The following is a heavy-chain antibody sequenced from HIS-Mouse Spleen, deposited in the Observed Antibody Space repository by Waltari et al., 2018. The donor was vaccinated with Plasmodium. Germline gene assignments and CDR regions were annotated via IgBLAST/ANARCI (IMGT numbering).Heavy chain of an antibody. CDR2: INHSGST. CDR3: ARVTSSGVYWYFDL. Sequence: QVQLQQRGAGLLKPSETLSLTCAVYGGSFRGYSWICIPQPPGKGLEWIGEINHSGSTNYNPSLKSRVTISVDTSKNQFSLKLSSVTAADTAVYYCARVTSSGVYWYFDLWGRGTLVTVSS. V-gene: IGHV4-34*01. D-gene: IGHD3-3*01. CDR1: GGSFRGYS. J-gene: IGHJ2*01.